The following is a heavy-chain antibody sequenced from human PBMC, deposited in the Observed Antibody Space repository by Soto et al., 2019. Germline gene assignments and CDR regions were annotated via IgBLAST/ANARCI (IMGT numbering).Heavy chain of an antibody. D-gene: IGHD6-19*01. CDR3: ARRLQWQLRPLDS. CDR1: GFTFSDCY. CDR2: INTLSSAI. V-gene: IGHV3-11*01. Sequence: PGGSLRLSCAGSGFTFSDCYMTWIRQAPGKGLEWVSYINTLSSAIYYADSVKGRFTISRDNAKNSLYLQMNSLRAEDTAVYYCARRLQWQLRPLDSWGRGTLVTVSS. J-gene: IGHJ4*02.